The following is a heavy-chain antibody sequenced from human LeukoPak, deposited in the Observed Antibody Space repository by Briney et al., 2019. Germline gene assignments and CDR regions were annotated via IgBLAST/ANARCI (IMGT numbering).Heavy chain of an antibody. D-gene: IGHD3-3*01. CDR2: IWYDGSNK. Sequence: GGSLRLSCAASGFTFSSYGMHWVRQAPGKGLEWVAVIWYDGSNKYCADSVKGRFTISRDNAKNSLYLQMNSLRAEDTAVYYCARAPYYDFWSGYYRSFLDYYYYGMDVWGQGTTVTVSS. V-gene: IGHV3-33*01. J-gene: IGHJ6*02. CDR1: GFTFSSYG. CDR3: ARAPYYDFWSGYYRSFLDYYYYGMDV.